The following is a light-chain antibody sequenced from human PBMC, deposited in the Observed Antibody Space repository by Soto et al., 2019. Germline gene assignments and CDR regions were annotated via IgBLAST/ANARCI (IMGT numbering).Light chain of an antibody. CDR3: PSYSSSDLFDV. J-gene: IGLJ1*01. CDR2: QVT. Sequence: QSALAQPASVSGSPGQSITISCTGTSSDIGGYYYVSWYQHHPGKAPKLLIYQVTNRPSRVSNRFSGSKSGNTASLTISRRQADREADYYCPSYSSSDLFDVFGTGTKVTVL. V-gene: IGLV2-14*01. CDR1: SSDIGGYYY.